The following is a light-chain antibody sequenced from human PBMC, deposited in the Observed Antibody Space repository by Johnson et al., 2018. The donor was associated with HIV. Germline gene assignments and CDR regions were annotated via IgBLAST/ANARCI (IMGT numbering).Light chain of an antibody. CDR1: SSNIGNNY. CDR3: GTWDSSLSAGEYV. J-gene: IGLJ1*01. CDR2: END. Sequence: QSVLTQPPSVSAAPGQKVTISCSGSSSNIGNNYVSWYQQIPGAVPKLLIYENDKRPSGIPDRFSGSKSGTSATVGIPGLQTGDEADYYSGTWDSSLSAGEYVFGTGTKVSGL. V-gene: IGLV1-51*02.